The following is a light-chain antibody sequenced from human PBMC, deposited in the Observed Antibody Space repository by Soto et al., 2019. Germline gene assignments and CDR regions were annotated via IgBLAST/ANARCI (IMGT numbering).Light chain of an antibody. V-gene: IGKV3D-20*02. Sequence: EIVLTQSPATLSLSPGERATLSCGASQSVSSSYLAWYQQKPGQAPRLLIYDASNRATGVPARFSGSGSGTDFTLTISSLEPEDFAVYYCQQRTNWPPLTFGGGTKVDI. CDR3: QQRTNWPPLT. CDR2: DAS. CDR1: QSVSSSY. J-gene: IGKJ4*01.